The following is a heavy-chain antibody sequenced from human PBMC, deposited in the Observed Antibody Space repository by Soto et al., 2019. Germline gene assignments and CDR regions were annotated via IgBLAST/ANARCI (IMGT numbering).Heavy chain of an antibody. CDR3: AAGGTRWLHSPFDY. V-gene: IGHV1-24*01. CDR2: FDPEDGET. D-gene: IGHD1-1*01. J-gene: IGHJ4*02. Sequence: QVQLLQSGAEVKKPGASVKVSCKVSGHTLTELSMHWVRQAPGRGLEWMGGFDPEDGETISAQKFQRRVTMTEDTSTDSTYMELTSLRSEDTAVYYCAAGGTRWLHSPFDYWGQGTLVTISS. CDR1: GHTLTELS.